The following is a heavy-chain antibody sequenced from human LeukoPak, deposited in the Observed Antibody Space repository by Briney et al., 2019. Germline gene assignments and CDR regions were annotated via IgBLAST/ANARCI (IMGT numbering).Heavy chain of an antibody. CDR3: ATRPPSSESQHYYGSGSYLDY. D-gene: IGHD3-10*01. Sequence: ASVKVSCKVSGYTLTELSMHWVRQAPGKGLEWMGGFDPEDGETIYAQKFQGRVTMTEDTSTDTAYMELSSLRSEDTAVYYCATRPPSSESQHYYGSGSYLDYWGQGTLVTVSS. V-gene: IGHV1-24*01. J-gene: IGHJ4*02. CDR1: GYTLTELS. CDR2: FDPEDGET.